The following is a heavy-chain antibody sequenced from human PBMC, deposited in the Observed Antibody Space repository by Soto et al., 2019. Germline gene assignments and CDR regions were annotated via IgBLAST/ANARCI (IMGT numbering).Heavy chain of an antibody. CDR1: GGSISSSSYY. CDR3: AREGGRYCSGGSCQVDY. CDR2: IYYAGNT. Sequence: QLQLQESGPGLVKPSETLSLTCTVSGGSISSSSYYWGWIRQPPGKGLEWIGSIYYAGNTYYTPSHKSRVPISVDTSKNQFSLKLSSVTAADTAVYYCAREGGRYCSGGSCQVDYWGQGTLVTVSS. J-gene: IGHJ4*02. V-gene: IGHV4-39*02. D-gene: IGHD2-15*01.